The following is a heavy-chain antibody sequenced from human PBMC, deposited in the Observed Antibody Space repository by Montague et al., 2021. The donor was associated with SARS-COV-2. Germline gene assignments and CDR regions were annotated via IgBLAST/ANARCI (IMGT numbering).Heavy chain of an antibody. D-gene: IGHD5-12*01. CDR2: IWYDGSNK. Sequence: SLRLSCAASGFTFSHYAIHWVRQAPGKGLEWVAVIWYDGSNKYYVDSVKGRFTISRDNSNLYLQMNSLRVEDTAVYYCARNRRSYSGYDCEADYWGQGTLVTVSS. J-gene: IGHJ4*02. CDR1: GFTFSHYA. CDR3: ARNRRSYSGYDCEADY. V-gene: IGHV3-33*01.